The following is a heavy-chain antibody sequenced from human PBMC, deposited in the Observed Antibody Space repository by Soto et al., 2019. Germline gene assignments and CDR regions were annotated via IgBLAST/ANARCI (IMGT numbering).Heavy chain of an antibody. D-gene: IGHD2-21*01. CDR1: GFSFSNYW. CDR2: INSDGSIT. CDR3: ARIAETRGNSGIDH. V-gene: IGHV3-74*01. Sequence: GGSLRLSCAASGFSFSNYWIHWVRQAPGKGLVWVSRINSDGSITTYADSVKGRFTISRDNTKNTLYLQMNSLRVEDTGVYYCARIAETRGNSGIDHWGQGSLGTVSS. J-gene: IGHJ1*01.